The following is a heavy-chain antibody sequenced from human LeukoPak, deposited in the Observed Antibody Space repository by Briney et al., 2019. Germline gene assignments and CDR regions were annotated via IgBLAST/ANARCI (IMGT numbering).Heavy chain of an antibody. V-gene: IGHV3-30*04. CDR3: ARDPAPFGGVSYRPRAYYKY. CDR1: GFTFSSYA. CDR2: ISYDGSNK. J-gene: IGHJ4*02. Sequence: PGGSLRLSCAASGFTFSSYAMHWVRQAPGKGLEWVAVISYDGSNKYYADSVKGRFTISRDNSKNTLYLQMNSLRAEDTAVYYCARDPAPFGGVSYRPRAYYKYWGQGTLVTVSS. D-gene: IGHD3-16*01.